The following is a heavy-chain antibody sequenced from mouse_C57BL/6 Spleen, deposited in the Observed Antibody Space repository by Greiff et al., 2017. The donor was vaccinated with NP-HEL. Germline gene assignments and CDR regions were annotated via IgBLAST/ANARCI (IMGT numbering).Heavy chain of an antibody. Sequence: VQLQQSGPELVKPGASVKIPCKASGYTFTDYNMDWVKQSHGKSLEWIGDINPNNGGTIYNQKFKGKATLTVDQSSSTAYMELRSLTSEDTAVYYCARGKVYYGSSYWYFDVWGTGTTVTVSS. J-gene: IGHJ1*03. CDR1: GYTFTDYN. V-gene: IGHV1-18*01. CDR2: INPNNGGT. D-gene: IGHD1-1*01. CDR3: ARGKVYYGSSYWYFDV.